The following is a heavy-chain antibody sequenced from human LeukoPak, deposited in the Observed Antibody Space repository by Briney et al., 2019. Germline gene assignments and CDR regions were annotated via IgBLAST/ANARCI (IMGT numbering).Heavy chain of an antibody. Sequence: PGRSLRLSCAVSGFTFTTYGMHWVRQAPGKGLEWVAVIWYDGNNIYYADSVKGQFTISRDNSKNTLYLQMNSLRAEDTAVYYCLRDPYEAYWGQGTLVTVSS. CDR2: IWYDGNNI. V-gene: IGHV3-33*01. D-gene: IGHD5-12*01. CDR1: GFTFTTYG. J-gene: IGHJ4*02. CDR3: LRDPYEAY.